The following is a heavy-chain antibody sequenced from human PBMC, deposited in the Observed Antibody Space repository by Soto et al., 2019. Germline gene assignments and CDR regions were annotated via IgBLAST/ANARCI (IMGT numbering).Heavy chain of an antibody. D-gene: IGHD3-3*01. Sequence: QITLNESGPTQVNPRQTLTLTCTFSGFSLTTSGVGVGWIRQSPGKAPEWLALIYWDDDKRYSPSLKSRLTITKDTSKIQVVLTMADLDPADTATYYCAYRVLRTVFGLVTTTAIYFDFWGQGTPVAVSS. CDR1: GFSLTTSGVG. CDR2: IYWDDDK. J-gene: IGHJ4*02. V-gene: IGHV2-5*02. CDR3: AYRVLRTVFGLVTTTAIYFDF.